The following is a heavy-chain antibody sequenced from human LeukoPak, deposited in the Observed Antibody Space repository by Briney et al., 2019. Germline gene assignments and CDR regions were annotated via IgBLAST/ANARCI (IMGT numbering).Heavy chain of an antibody. Sequence: GGSLRLSCAASGFTFSSYSMTWVRQAPGKGLEWASYISSSSSTIYYADSVKGRFTISRDNAKNSLYLQMNSLRAEDTAVYYCARDTGGWDKEGYYFDYWGQGTLVTVSS. CDR2: ISSSSSTI. V-gene: IGHV3-48*01. D-gene: IGHD2-8*02. CDR1: GFTFSSYS. J-gene: IGHJ4*02. CDR3: ARDTGGWDKEGYYFDY.